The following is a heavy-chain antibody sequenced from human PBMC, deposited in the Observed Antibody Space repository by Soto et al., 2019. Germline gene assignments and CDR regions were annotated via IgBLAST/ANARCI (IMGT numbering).Heavy chain of an antibody. D-gene: IGHD3-3*01. CDR3: ARSRKYYDFWSGYSHPRYYIIS. V-gene: IGHV4-34*01. CDR1: GGSFSGYC. J-gene: IGHJ4*02. Sequence: SETLSLTCAVYGGSFSGYCWSWIRQPPGKGLEWIGEINHSGRTNYNPSLKSRVTISVDTSKSQFSLKLSSVTAADTAVYYCARSRKYYDFWSGYSHPRYYIISWDQETLVTVSS. CDR2: INHSGRT.